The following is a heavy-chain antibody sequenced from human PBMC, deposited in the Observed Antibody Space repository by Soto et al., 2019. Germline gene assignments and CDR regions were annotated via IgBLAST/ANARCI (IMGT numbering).Heavy chain of an antibody. J-gene: IGHJ5*02. V-gene: IGHV4-39*01. CDR2: IYYSGST. CDR3: ATQEVGGSYVYTFDP. CDR1: GGSITSSSYY. Sequence: QLHLRESGPGLVKPSETLSLTCTVSGGSITSSSYYWGWIRQPPGKGLEWIGSIYYSGSTYYNPSPKXRXNXXVDTSKNQFSLKLSSVTAADTAVYYCATQEVGGSYVYTFDPWGQGTLVTVSS. D-gene: IGHD1-26*01.